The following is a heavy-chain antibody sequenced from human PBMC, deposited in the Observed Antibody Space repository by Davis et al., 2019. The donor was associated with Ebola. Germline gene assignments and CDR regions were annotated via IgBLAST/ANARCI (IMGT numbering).Heavy chain of an antibody. V-gene: IGHV3-48*04. J-gene: IGHJ6*02. D-gene: IGHD2-2*01. CDR3: ARGIVEVPVYMDV. CDR2: IDATSRTI. Sequence: PGGSLRLSCAASGFTFSSYSINWVRQAPGKGLEWVSYIDATSRTIYYADSVKGRFTISRDNAKNSLYLQMNSLRADDTAVYYCARGIVEVPVYMDVWGQGTTVTVSS. CDR1: GFTFSSYS.